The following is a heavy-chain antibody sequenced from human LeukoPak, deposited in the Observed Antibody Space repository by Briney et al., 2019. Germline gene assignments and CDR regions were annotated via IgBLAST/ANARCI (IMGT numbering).Heavy chain of an antibody. D-gene: IGHD3-3*01. J-gene: IGHJ4*02. CDR3: ATRGSDFWSGFDY. CDR1: GNTLRELP. CDR2: FDPENAEI. V-gene: IGHV1-24*01. Sequence: GASVTVSCKLSGNTLRELPIQWVRQAGGKGLEWMAGFDPENAEIVYAQKFQGRVTMTDDTSTNTAYMELTSLTSDDTALYYCATRGSDFWSGFDYWGQGTQVTVSS.